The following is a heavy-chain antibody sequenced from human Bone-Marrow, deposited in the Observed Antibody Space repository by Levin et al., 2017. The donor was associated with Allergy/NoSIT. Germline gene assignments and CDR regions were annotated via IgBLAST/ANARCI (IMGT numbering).Heavy chain of an antibody. CDR2: IRGSGGTT. V-gene: IGHV3-23*01. CDR3: AKSEGRAARTFDS. CDR1: GFTFNNYG. D-gene: IGHD2-15*01. J-gene: IGHJ4*02. Sequence: SGGSLRLSCAASGFTFNNYGMSWVRQAPGKGLAWVSDIRGSGGTTDYADSVKGRFTISRDNSKNMVYLQMNSLRAEDTAVYYCAKSEGRAARTFDSWGQGTLVTVSS.